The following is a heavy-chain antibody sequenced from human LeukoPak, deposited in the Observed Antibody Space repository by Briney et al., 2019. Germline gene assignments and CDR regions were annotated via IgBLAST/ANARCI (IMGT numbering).Heavy chain of an antibody. CDR2: IKEDGSEK. J-gene: IGHJ4*02. D-gene: IGHD6-19*01. CDR3: ASGSGWAFEY. CDR1: RFTFTTRW. V-gene: IGHV3-7*01. Sequence: GGSLRFSCAASRFTFTTRWMNGVRQAPGKGLEWVAIIKEDGSEKPYVDSVKGRFTISRDNAKNSLYLQMDNLRAEDTAVYYCASGSGWAFEYWGQGTQVTVSS.